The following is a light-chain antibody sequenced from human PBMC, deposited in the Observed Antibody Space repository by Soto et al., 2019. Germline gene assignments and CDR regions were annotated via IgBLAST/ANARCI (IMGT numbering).Light chain of an antibody. CDR3: QKYNSAPLT. J-gene: IGKJ4*01. CDR2: DTS. V-gene: IGKV1-27*01. CDR1: QSITMY. Sequence: DIQMTQTQSSLSAYVADRVTITCRASQSITMYLNWYRQKSGKAPELLIYDTSSLVSGVPPRFTGSGSGTDFTLTISSLQPEDVAAYYCQKYNSAPLTFGGGTKVDIK.